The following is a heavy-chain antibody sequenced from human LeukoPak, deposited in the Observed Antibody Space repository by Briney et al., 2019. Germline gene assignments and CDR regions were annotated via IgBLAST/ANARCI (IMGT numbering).Heavy chain of an antibody. V-gene: IGHV1-2*02. CDR2: INPNSGGT. CDR3: ARDSGYGSSWSDY. J-gene: IGHJ4*02. CDR1: GYTFTGYY. D-gene: IGHD6-13*01. Sequence: ASVTVSCKSSGYTFTGYYMHWVRQAPGQGLEWMGWINPNSGGTNYAQKFQGRVTMTRDTSISTAYMELSRLGSDDTALYCCARDSGYGSSWSDYWGQGTLVTVSS.